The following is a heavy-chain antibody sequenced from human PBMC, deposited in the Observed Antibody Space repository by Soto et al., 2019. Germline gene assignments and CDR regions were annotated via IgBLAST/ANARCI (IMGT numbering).Heavy chain of an antibody. V-gene: IGHV4-59*01. J-gene: IGHJ6*02. Sequence: SETMSLTWSVSGGSMSPYFWSWLRQSPGKGLEWIGYIYYLGSTDYNPSLKSRVTISLDESKRQFFLRRSQGPAADPASYYGARDGDTVAGSPYPAYGGQGTTDTVS. CDR2: IYYLGST. CDR3: ARDGDTVAGSPYPAY. D-gene: IGHD3-10*01. CDR1: GGSMSPYF.